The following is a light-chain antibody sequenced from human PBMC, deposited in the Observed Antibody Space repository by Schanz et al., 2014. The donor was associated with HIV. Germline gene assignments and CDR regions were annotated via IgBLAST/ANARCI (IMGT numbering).Light chain of an antibody. Sequence: NFMLTQPHSVSESPGKTVIISCTRSSGSIASAYVQWYQQRPGSAPTTLIYENDQRHSGVPDRFSGSIDSSSNSASLTISGLETDDEDDYFCHSSDAADPGVFGGGTKVTVL. CDR3: HSSDAADPGV. CDR2: END. V-gene: IGLV6-57*03. CDR1: SGSIASAY. J-gene: IGLJ3*02.